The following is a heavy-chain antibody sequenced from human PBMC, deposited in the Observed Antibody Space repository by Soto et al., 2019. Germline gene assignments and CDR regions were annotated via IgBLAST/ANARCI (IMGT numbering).Heavy chain of an antibody. CDR2: IRGNGDSP. V-gene: IGHV3-64D*06. CDR1: GFTFSSYT. J-gene: IGHJ4*02. CDR3: VKSRGGNNFDFFD. Sequence: GGSLRLSWSASGFTFSSYTMHWVRQAPGKGPDYVSGIRGNGDSPFYADSVKGRFTISRDNSKNALYLLMSSLSADDTAVYYCVKSRGGNNFDFFDWGQGALVTVSS. D-gene: IGHD5-12*01.